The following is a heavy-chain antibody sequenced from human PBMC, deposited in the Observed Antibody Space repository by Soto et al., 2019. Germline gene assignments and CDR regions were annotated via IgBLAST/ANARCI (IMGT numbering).Heavy chain of an antibody. V-gene: IGHV4-4*08. CDR3: ARERPDGCRLDP. CDR2: IYSNGGT. J-gene: IGHJ5*02. Sequence: SETLSLTCTVSGDSIGTYNWGWIRQPPGKRLEWIGYIYSNGGTSYNPALKSRVTISADTSTKQFSLRLSSVTAADTAVYYCARERPDGCRLDPWGQGTLVTVSS. CDR1: GDSIGTYN. D-gene: IGHD6-19*01.